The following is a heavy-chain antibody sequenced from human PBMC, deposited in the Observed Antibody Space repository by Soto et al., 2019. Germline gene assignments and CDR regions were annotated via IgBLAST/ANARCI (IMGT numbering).Heavy chain of an antibody. CDR2: ISYDGSNK. CDR1: GFTFSSYA. CDR3: ARALYSGSYVNYYYGMDV. Sequence: SLRLSCAASGFTFSSYAMHWVRQAPGKGLEWVAVISYDGSNKYYADSVKGRFTISRDNSKNTLYLQMNSLRAEDTAVYYCARALYSGSYVNYYYGMDVWGQGTTVTVSS. D-gene: IGHD1-26*01. V-gene: IGHV3-30-3*01. J-gene: IGHJ6*02.